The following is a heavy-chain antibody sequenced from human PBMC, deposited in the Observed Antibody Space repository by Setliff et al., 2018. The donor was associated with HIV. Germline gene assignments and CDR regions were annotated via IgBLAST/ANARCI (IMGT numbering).Heavy chain of an antibody. D-gene: IGHD2-8*01. CDR3: AALSLRPNAVYGIVSTRFDP. V-gene: IGHV3-7*03. CDR2: IDEHGEKK. Sequence: PGGSLRLSCAAAGFAFSDFWMSWARQAPGKGLEWVANIDEHGEKKYYVGSLKGRFTISRDNAKNSLYLQMNNLRDEDTAVYYCAALSLRPNAVYGIVSTRFDPLGQGTLLTVSS. CDR1: GFAFSDFW. J-gene: IGHJ5*02.